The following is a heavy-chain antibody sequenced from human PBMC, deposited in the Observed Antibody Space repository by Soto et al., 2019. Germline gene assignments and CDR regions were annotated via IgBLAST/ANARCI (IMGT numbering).Heavy chain of an antibody. CDR2: FDPEDGET. V-gene: IGHV1-24*01. CDR1: GYTLTELS. Sequence: GASVKVSCKVSGYTLTELSMHWVRQAPGKGLEWRGGFDPEDGETIYAQKFQGRVTMTEDTSTDTAYMELSSLRSEDTAVYYCATAPHCSGGSCYLNFAYWGKRTLVPVSP. J-gene: IGHJ4*02. D-gene: IGHD2-15*01. CDR3: ATAPHCSGGSCYLNFAY.